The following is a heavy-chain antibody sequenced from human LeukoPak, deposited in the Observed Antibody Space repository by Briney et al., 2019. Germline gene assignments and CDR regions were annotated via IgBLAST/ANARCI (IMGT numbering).Heavy chain of an antibody. V-gene: IGHV4-39*01. CDR2: IYYSGST. D-gene: IGHD3-9*01. CDR3: ARWWYYDILAGYRPDAFDI. CDR1: GGSISSSSYY. J-gene: IGHJ3*02. Sequence: SETLSLTCTVSGGSISSSSYYWGWIRQPPGKGLEWIGSIYYSGSTYYNPSLKSRVTISVDPSNNQFSLRLSSVTAADTAVYYCARWWYYDILAGYRPDAFDIWGQGTMVSVSS.